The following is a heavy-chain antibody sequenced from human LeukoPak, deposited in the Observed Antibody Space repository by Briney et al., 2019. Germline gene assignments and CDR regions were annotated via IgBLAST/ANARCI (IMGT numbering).Heavy chain of an antibody. D-gene: IGHD2-8*01. J-gene: IGHJ6*02. Sequence: SETLSLTCTVSGGSISSGGYYWSWIRQPPGKGLEWIGDINPSGSTDYNPSLKSRVTISVDTSKNQFFLRLSSVTTADTAVYYCARHEWHPSMDVWGQGTTVTVSS. CDR2: INPSGST. CDR3: ARHEWHPSMDV. V-gene: IGHV4-39*01. CDR1: GGSISSGGYY.